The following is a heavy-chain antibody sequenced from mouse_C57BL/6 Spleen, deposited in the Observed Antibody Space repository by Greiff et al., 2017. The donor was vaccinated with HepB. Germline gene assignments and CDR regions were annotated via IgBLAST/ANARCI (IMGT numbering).Heavy chain of an antibody. CDR3: ARTITTRVYWYFDV. CDR1: GFTFSDYG. Sequence: EVKLMESGGGLVKPGGSLKLSCAASGFTFSDYGMHWVRQAPEKGLEWVAYISSGSSTIYYADTVKGRFTISRDNAKNTLFLQMTSLRSEDTAMYYCARTITTRVYWYFDVWGTGTTVTVSS. J-gene: IGHJ1*03. D-gene: IGHD1-2*01. CDR2: ISSGSSTI. V-gene: IGHV5-17*01.